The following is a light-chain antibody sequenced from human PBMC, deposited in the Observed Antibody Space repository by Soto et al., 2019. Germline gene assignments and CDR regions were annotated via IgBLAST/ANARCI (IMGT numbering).Light chain of an antibody. CDR2: KAS. Sequence: DIQMTQSPSTLSASVGERVTITCRASQSISAWLAWYQQKPGKAPKLLIYKASNVESGVPSRFSGSGSGTEFTLISSSLQPDDFASYYYQQYHSYPRTFGQGTRLEIK. CDR3: QQYHSYPRT. J-gene: IGKJ5*01. V-gene: IGKV1-5*03. CDR1: QSISAW.